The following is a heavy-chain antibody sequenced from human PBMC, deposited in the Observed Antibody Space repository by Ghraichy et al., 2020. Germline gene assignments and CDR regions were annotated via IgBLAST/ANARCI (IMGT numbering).Heavy chain of an antibody. CDR2: INHSGST. V-gene: IGHV4-34*01. CDR3: ARGPRIAVAGLAFDY. CDR1: GGSFSGYY. J-gene: IGHJ4*02. Sequence: SETLSLTCAVYGGSFSGYYWSWIRQPPGKGLEWIGEINHSGSTNYNPSLKSRVTISVDTSKNQFSLKLSSVTAADTAVYYCARGPRIAVAGLAFDYWGRGTLVTVSS. D-gene: IGHD6-19*01.